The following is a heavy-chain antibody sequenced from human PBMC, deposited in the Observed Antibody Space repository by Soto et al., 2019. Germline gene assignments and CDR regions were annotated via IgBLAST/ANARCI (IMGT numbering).Heavy chain of an antibody. J-gene: IGHJ3*02. CDR1: GFTFSSYA. D-gene: IGHD3-22*01. V-gene: IGHV3-7*03. CDR3: ARVGYDSSGYYWHDAFDI. CDR2: IRDDGSET. Sequence: GGSLGLSCAGSGFTFSSYAMSWVRQAPGKGLEWVAAIRDDGSETYYVDSVKGRFTISRDNAKNSLYLQMNSLRAEDTAVYYCARVGYDSSGYYWHDAFDIWGQGTMVTVSS.